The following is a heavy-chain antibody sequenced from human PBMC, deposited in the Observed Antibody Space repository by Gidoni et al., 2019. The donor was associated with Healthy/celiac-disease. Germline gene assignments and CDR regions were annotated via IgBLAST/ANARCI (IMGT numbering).Heavy chain of an antibody. CDR3: AHRPLTRGSLGAEGNWFDP. CDR1: GFSLSTSGVG. CDR2: IYWNDDK. D-gene: IGHD3-10*01. J-gene: IGHJ5*02. Sequence: QITLKESGPTLVKPTQTPTLTCTSSGFSLSTSGVGVGSIRQPPGKALEWLALIYWNDDKRYSPSLKSRLTITKDTSKNQVILTMTNMDPVDTAKYYCAHRPLTRGSLGAEGNWFDPWGQGTLVTVSS. V-gene: IGHV2-5*01.